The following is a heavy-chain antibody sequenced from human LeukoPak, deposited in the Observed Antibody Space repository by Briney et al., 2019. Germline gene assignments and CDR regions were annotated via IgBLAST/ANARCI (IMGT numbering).Heavy chain of an antibody. CDR3: TRKFPGTVYFDD. V-gene: IGHV3-48*03. CDR1: GFIFSSYE. D-gene: IGHD1-1*01. Sequence: PGGSLRLSCVASGFIFSSYEMNWVRQAPGKGLEWVSFISGSDGTIYHADSVKGRFTISRDNAKKSVYLQMNSLRAEDTAVYYCTRKFPGTVYFDDWGQGTLVTVSS. J-gene: IGHJ4*02. CDR2: ISGSDGTI.